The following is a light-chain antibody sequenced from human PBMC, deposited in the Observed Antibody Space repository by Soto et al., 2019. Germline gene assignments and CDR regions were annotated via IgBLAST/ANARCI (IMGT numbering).Light chain of an antibody. CDR1: SSDVGGYNS. CDR2: DVS. Sequence: QSALTQPASVSGSPGQSITISCTGTSSDVGGYNSVSWYQQHPGKAPKLMIYDVSNRPSGVSNRFSGSKSGNTASLTISGLQAEDEADYYCSSYTTGTTLYVVFGGGTKLTVL. V-gene: IGLV2-14*01. CDR3: SSYTTGTTLYVV. J-gene: IGLJ2*01.